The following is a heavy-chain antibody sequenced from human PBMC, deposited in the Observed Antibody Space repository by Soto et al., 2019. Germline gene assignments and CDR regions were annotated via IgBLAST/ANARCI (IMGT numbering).Heavy chain of an antibody. D-gene: IGHD1-26*01. CDR2: MYYSGNA. V-gene: IGHV4-59*01. CDR1: GASISRYY. CDR3: AREYPVHSAYFDY. J-gene: IGHJ4*02. Sequence: QVQLQESGPGLVKPSETLSLTCTVSGASISRYYWSWIRQSPGKGLEWIGYMYYSGNANYNPSLRSRITISVDTSKNHFSLNLNSVTAADTAVYYCAREYPVHSAYFDYWGQGILVTVSS.